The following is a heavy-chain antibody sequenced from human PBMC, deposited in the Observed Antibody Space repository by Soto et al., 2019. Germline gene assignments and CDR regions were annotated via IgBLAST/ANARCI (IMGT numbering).Heavy chain of an antibody. Sequence: ASVKVSCKASGYTFTSYGISWVRQAPGQGLEWMGWISAYNGNTNYAQKLQGRVTMTTDTSMSAAYMELRSLRSDDTAVYCCARYNYYDSSGYPWYFDYWGQGTLVTVSS. D-gene: IGHD3-22*01. CDR3: ARYNYYDSSGYPWYFDY. CDR2: ISAYNGNT. V-gene: IGHV1-18*04. CDR1: GYTFTSYG. J-gene: IGHJ4*02.